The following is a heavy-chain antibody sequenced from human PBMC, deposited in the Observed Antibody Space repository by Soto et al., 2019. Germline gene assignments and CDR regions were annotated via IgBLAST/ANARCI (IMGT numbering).Heavy chain of an antibody. CDR2: INSYNGYT. CDR1: GYTFTTYG. J-gene: IGHJ3*02. Sequence: QVLLVQSGAEVKKPGASVKVSCKASGYTFTTYGFTWVRQAPGQGLEWMGWINSYNGYTNYAQNFQGRVTMTTDTTTSTAYMDLRSPRSDDTAVYYGARAVPAANAFDIWGQGTMVTVSS. CDR3: ARAVPAANAFDI. D-gene: IGHD2-2*01. V-gene: IGHV1-18*01.